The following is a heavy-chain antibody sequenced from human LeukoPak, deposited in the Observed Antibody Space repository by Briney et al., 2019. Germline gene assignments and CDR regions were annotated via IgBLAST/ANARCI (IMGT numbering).Heavy chain of an antibody. Sequence: PGGSLRLSCAASGFTFSSYSMNWVRQAPGKGLEWVSYISSSSSTIYYADSVKGRFTISRDNAKNSLYLQMNSLRAEDTAVYYCARVLEYYYDSSGYYFDAFDIWGQGTMVTVSS. D-gene: IGHD3-22*01. J-gene: IGHJ3*02. CDR3: ARVLEYYYDSSGYYFDAFDI. CDR1: GFTFSSYS. CDR2: ISSSSSTI. V-gene: IGHV3-48*01.